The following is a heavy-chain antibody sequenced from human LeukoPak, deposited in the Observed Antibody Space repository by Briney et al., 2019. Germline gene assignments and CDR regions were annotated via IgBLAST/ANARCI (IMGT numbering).Heavy chain of an antibody. V-gene: IGHV4-59*08. J-gene: IGHJ4*02. D-gene: IGHD3-22*01. CDR1: GGSISSYY. Sequence: SETLSLTCTVSGGSISSYYWSWIRQPPGKGLEWIGYIYYSGSTNYNPSLKSRVTISVDTSKNQFSLKLSSVTAADTAVYYCAATPKDSGYYDYWGQGTLVTVSS. CDR2: IYYSGST. CDR3: AATPKDSGYYDY.